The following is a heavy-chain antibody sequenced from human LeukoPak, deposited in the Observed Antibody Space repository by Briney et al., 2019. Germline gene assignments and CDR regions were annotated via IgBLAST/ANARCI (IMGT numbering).Heavy chain of an antibody. CDR1: GFTFSYYS. J-gene: IGHJ3*02. Sequence: WGSLTLNCAASGFTFSYYSMNWVRQALGKGLALVSSISSSSYLYYADSVKCRFTISRDNAKNSLYLQMNSLRAEDTAVYYCARGPAYSCPPYRCAFDTWGQGKMVTVS. CDR3: ARGPAYSCPPYRCAFDT. CDR2: ISSSSYL. V-gene: IGHV3-21*01. D-gene: IGHD2-2*01.